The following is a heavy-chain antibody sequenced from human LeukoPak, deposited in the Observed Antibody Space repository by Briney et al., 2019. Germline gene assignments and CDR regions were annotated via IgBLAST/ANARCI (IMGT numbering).Heavy chain of an antibody. V-gene: IGHV3-23*01. CDR1: GFTFSNYA. D-gene: IGHD1-26*01. J-gene: IGHJ4*02. Sequence: GGSLRLSCAASGFTFSNYAISWVRQAPGKGLEWVSSIRPSNISSYYADSVRGRFTISRDNSKNTLYLQMNSLRAEDTAVYYCAKDMGYRATNFDCWGQGTLVSVSS. CDR3: AKDMGYRATNFDC. CDR2: IRPSNISS.